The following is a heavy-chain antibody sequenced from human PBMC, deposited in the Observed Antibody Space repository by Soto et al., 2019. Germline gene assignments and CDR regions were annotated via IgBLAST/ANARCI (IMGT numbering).Heavy chain of an antibody. D-gene: IGHD3-22*01. V-gene: IGHV4-30-2*01. CDR3: ARDSRSGYYLDY. CDR1: GGSISSGGYS. CDR2: IYHSGGT. Sequence: QLQLQESGSGLVKPSQTLSLTCAVSGGSISSGGYSWNWIRQPPGKGLEWIGYIYHSGGTDYNPSLKSRVTITVDSSNNQFSLKLSSVTAADTAVYYCARDSRSGYYLDYWCQGTLVTVSS. J-gene: IGHJ4*02.